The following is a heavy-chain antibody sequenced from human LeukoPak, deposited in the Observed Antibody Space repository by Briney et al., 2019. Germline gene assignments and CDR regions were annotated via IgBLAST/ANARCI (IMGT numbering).Heavy chain of an antibody. D-gene: IGHD3-10*01. J-gene: IGHJ5*02. V-gene: IGHV4-4*07. CDR3: ARDSGTTGEVKFDP. CDR1: GGSISRYY. CDR2: VYTSGST. Sequence: ASETLSLTCTVSGGSISRYYWSWIRQPAGKGLEWIGRVYTSGSTTYNPSLKSRVTMSIVTSKNQFSLKVSSVTAADTAVYYCARDSGTTGEVKFDPWGQGTLVTVSS.